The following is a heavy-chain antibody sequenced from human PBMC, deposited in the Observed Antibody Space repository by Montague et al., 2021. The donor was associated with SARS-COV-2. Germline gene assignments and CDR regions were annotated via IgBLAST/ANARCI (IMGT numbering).Heavy chain of an antibody. Sequence: SLRLSCAASGIIFTNSCMSWVRQAPGKGLEWVANIKPDGTDKYYVDSVKGRFTISRDNAKKSLYLQMNSLTAEDTAVYYCATDSFSGYFDWGQGTLVTVSS. CDR3: ATDSFSGYFD. V-gene: IGHV3-7*01. J-gene: IGHJ4*02. CDR2: IKPDGTDK. CDR1: GIIFTNSC. D-gene: IGHD3-22*01.